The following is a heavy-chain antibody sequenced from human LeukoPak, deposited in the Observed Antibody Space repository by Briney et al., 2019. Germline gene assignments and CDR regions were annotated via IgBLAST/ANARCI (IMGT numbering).Heavy chain of an antibody. J-gene: IGHJ4*02. CDR2: IYYSGNT. CDR1: GGSISSRDNY. D-gene: IGHD3-22*01. V-gene: IGHV4-39*01. CDR3: ARAPLYYDSSGYPSPFDY. Sequence: SETLSLTCTVSGGSISSRDNYWGWFRQPPGKGLEWIGSIYYSGNTYYNPSLESRVTISVDTSKNQFSLRLSSVTAADTAVYYCARAPLYYDSSGYPSPFDYWGQGTLVTVSS.